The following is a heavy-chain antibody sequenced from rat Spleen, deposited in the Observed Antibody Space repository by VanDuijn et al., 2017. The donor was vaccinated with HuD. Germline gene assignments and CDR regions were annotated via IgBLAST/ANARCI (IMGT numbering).Heavy chain of an antibody. CDR1: GFTFSDYY. CDR2: ISYDGSST. D-gene: IGHD1-11*01. Sequence: EVQLVESDGGLVQPGRSLKLSCAASGFTFSDYYMAWVRQAPTKGLEWVATISYDGSSTYYRDSVKGRFTISRDNAKSTLYLQMDSLRSEDTATYYCARRGIFDYWGQGVMVTVSS. CDR3: ARRGIFDY. J-gene: IGHJ2*01. V-gene: IGHV5-29*01.